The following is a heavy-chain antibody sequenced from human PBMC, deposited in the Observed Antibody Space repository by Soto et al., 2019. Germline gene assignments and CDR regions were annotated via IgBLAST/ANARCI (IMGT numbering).Heavy chain of an antibody. J-gene: IGHJ6*02. CDR3: ARGGGSYGDSGYYYYGMDV. V-gene: IGHV4-39*01. Sequence: PSETLSLPCTVSGGSISSSSYYWGWIRQPPGKGLEWIGSIYYSGSTYYNPSLKSRVTISVDTSKNQFSLKLSSVTAADTAVYYCARGGGSYGDSGYYYYGMDVWGQGTTVTVSS. CDR1: GGSISSSSYY. D-gene: IGHD1-26*01. CDR2: IYYSGST.